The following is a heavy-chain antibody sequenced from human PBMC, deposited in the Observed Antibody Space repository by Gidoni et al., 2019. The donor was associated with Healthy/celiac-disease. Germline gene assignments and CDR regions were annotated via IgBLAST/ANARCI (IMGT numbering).Heavy chain of an antibody. CDR1: GGSFSGYY. Sequence: QVQLQQWGAGLLKPSETLSLTCAVYGGSFSGYYWSWVRQPPGKGLEWIGEITHSGSTNDNPSLKSRVTISVDTSKNQFSLKLSSVTAADTAVYYCARGYCSGGSCRYGMDVWGQGTTVTVSS. J-gene: IGHJ6*02. CDR2: ITHSGST. V-gene: IGHV4-34*01. D-gene: IGHD2-15*01. CDR3: ARGYCSGGSCRYGMDV.